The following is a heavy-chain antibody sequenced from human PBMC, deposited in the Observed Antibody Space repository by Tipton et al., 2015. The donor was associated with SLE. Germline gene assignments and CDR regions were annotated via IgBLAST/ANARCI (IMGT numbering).Heavy chain of an antibody. V-gene: IGHV4-34*01. CDR2: FYYSGST. CDR1: GGSFSGYY. D-gene: IGHD1-26*01. CDR3: ARRGSYSGYYYYGMDV. J-gene: IGHJ6*02. Sequence: GLVKPSETLSLTCAVYGGSFSGYYWNWIRQPPGKGLEWIGNFYYSGSTYYNPSLKSRVTISVDTSKNQFSLILSSVTAADTAVYYCARRGSYSGYYYYGMDVWGQGTTVTVSS.